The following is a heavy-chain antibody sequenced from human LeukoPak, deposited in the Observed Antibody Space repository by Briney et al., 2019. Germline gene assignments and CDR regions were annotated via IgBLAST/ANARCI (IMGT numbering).Heavy chain of an antibody. J-gene: IGHJ4*02. CDR2: INHSGST. D-gene: IGHD6-19*01. CDR3: ARGIAV. V-gene: IGHV4-34*01. CDR1: GGSFSGYY. Sequence: SETLSLTCAVYGGSFSGYYWSWIRQPPGKGLEWIGEINHSGSTNYNPSLKSRVTISVDTSKNQFSLKLSSVTAADTAVYYCARGIAVWSQGTLVTLFS.